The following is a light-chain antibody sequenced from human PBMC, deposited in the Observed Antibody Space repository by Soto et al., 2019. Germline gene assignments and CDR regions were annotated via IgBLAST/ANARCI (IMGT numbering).Light chain of an antibody. CDR3: MSYAGGNSVT. Sequence: QSALTQPPSASGSLGLSVTLSCSGTDNDVGRYDYVSWYQQHPGKAPKLPIYEVTKRPSGVPDRFSASKSGNSASLTVSGLQDEDEADYYCMSYAGGNSVTFGGGTKLTVL. V-gene: IGLV2-8*01. CDR1: DNDVGRYDY. CDR2: EVT. J-gene: IGLJ2*01.